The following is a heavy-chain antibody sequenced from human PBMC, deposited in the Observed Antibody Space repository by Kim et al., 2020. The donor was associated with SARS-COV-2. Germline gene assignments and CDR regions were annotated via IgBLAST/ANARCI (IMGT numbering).Heavy chain of an antibody. D-gene: IGHD4-17*01. V-gene: IGHV4-59*01. J-gene: IGHJ4*02. Sequence: NYNPSLKSRVTISVDTSKNQFSLKLSSVTAADTAVYYCTRDRGYGEPFDYWGQGTLVTVSS. CDR3: TRDRGYGEPFDY.